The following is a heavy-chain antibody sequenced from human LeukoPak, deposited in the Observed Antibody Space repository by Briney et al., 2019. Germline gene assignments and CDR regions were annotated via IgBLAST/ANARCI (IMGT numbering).Heavy chain of an antibody. CDR2: INHSGST. V-gene: IGHV4-34*01. CDR1: GGSFSGYY. J-gene: IGHJ5*02. D-gene: IGHD2-2*01. CDR3: ASGYQLLRHWFDP. Sequence: SETLSLICAVYGGSFSGYYWSWIRQPPGKGLEWIGEINHSGSTNYNPSLKSRVTISVDTSKNQFSLKLSSVTAADTAVYYCASGYQLLRHWFDPWGQGTLVTVSS.